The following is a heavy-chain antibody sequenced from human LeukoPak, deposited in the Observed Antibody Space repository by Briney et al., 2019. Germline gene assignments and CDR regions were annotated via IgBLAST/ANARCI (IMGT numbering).Heavy chain of an antibody. CDR3: AREPLRNYDYVWGTSSAGHAFDI. CDR1: GFTFSDYY. Sequence: GGSLRLSCAASGFTFSDYYMSWIRQAPGKGLEWVSYISSSGSTIYYADSVKGRFTISRDNAKNSLYLQMNILRAEDTAVYYCAREPLRNYDYVWGTSSAGHAFDIWGQGTMVTVSS. CDR2: ISSSGSTI. V-gene: IGHV3-11*04. D-gene: IGHD3-16*01. J-gene: IGHJ3*02.